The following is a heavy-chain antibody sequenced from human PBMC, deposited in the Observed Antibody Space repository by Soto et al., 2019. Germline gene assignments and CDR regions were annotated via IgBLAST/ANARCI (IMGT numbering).Heavy chain of an antibody. J-gene: IGHJ4*02. CDR1: GYTFSSYT. CDR3: ARGILAPGNMYDRVGGLYLDY. Sequence: ASVKVSCKASGYTFSSYTITWLRQAPGQGLEWVGWISADNGNTNYAQRLQGRVTMTTDTSISTAYMELRSLRSDDTAVYYCARGILAPGNMYDRVGGLYLDYWGQGTLVPSPQ. V-gene: IGHV1-18*04. D-gene: IGHD2-8*01. CDR2: ISADNGNT.